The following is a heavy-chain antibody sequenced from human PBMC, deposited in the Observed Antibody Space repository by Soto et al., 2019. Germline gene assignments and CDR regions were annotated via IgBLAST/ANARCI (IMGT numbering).Heavy chain of an antibody. CDR1: GFTFSSYG. D-gene: IGHD3-3*01. V-gene: IGHV3-33*01. J-gene: IGHJ5*02. Sequence: PGGSLRLSCAASGFTFSSYGMHWVRQAPGKGLEWVAVIWYDGSNKYYADSVKGRFTISRDNSKNTLYLQMNSLRAEDTAVYYCARDNPSYYDFWSGSPGWFDPWGQGTLVTVSS. CDR3: ARDNPSYYDFWSGSPGWFDP. CDR2: IWYDGSNK.